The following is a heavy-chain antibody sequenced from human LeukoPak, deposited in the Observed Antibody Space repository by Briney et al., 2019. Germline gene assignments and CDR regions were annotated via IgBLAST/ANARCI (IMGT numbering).Heavy chain of an antibody. CDR2: IRYDGSNK. D-gene: IGHD5-18*01. CDR3: AKDSRGGYSYGFDY. CDR1: GFTFSSYG. V-gene: IGHV3-30*02. Sequence: PGGSLRLSCAASGFTFSSYGMHWVRQAPGKGREWVAFIRYDGSNKYYADSVKGRFTISRDNSKNTLYLHMNSLRAEDTAVYFCAKDSRGGYSYGFDYWGKGTLVTVSS. J-gene: IGHJ4*02.